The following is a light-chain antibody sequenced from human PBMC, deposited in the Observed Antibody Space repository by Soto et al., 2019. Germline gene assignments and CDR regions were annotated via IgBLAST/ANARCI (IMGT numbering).Light chain of an antibody. CDR3: QQSYSAPT. V-gene: IGKV1-39*01. CDR2: AAS. Sequence: DLQMTQSPSSLSASVGDRVSITCRASQSISDYLSWYQQKPGKAPKLLIYAASSLQSGVPSRFGGRGSETDFTLTITSLQPEDFATYYCQQSYSAPTFGQGTKVEIK. J-gene: IGKJ1*01. CDR1: QSISDY.